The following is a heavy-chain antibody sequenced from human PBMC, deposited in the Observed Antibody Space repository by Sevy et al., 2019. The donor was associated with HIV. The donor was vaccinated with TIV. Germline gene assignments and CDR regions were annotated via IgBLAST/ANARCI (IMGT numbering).Heavy chain of an antibody. Sequence: GGSLRLSCAASGFTFSSYSMNWVRQAPGKGLEWVSSISSSSSYIYYADSVKGRFTISRDNAKNSLYLQMNSLRAEDTAVYYCARDLVGDGYNSGYWGQGTLVTVSS. CDR3: ARDLVGDGYNSGY. D-gene: IGHD5-12*01. V-gene: IGHV3-21*01. J-gene: IGHJ4*02. CDR2: ISSSSSYI. CDR1: GFTFSSYS.